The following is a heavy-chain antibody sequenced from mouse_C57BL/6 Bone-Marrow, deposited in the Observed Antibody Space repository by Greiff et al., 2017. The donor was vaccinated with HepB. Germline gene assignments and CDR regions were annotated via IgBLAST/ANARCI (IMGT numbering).Heavy chain of an antibody. CDR3: TYYSNFWFAY. V-gene: IGHV6-6*01. CDR2: IRNKANNHAT. D-gene: IGHD2-5*01. CDR1: GFTFSDAW. Sequence: EVQRVESGGGLVQPGGSMKLSCAASGFTFSDAWMDWVRQSPEKGLEWVAEIRNKANNHATYYAESVKGRFTISRDDSKSSVYLQMNSLRAEDTGIYYCTYYSNFWFAYWGQGTLVTVSA. J-gene: IGHJ3*01.